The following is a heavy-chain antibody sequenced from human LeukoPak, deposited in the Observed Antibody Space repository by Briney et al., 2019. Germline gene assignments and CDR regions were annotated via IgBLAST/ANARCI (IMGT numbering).Heavy chain of an antibody. Sequence: SETLSLTCTVSGGSISSYYWSWIRQPAGKGLEWIGRIYVSGSANYNPSLKSRVTMSVDTSKNQLSLKLSSVTAADTAVYYCAAGAVAADFDYWGQGTLVTASS. CDR3: AAGAVAADFDY. CDR2: IYVSGSA. J-gene: IGHJ4*02. V-gene: IGHV4-4*07. CDR1: GGSISSYY. D-gene: IGHD6-19*01.